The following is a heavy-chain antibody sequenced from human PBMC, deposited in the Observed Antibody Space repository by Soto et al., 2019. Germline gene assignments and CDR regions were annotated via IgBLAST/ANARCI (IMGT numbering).Heavy chain of an antibody. CDR3: AREGNLFDP. Sequence: EVQLVESGGGLVQPGGSLRLSCAASGFSFSTYWMAWVRQAPGKGLEWVASIDQGGGEKDYVDSVRGRFTISRDNAKNSMYLQMNSLRAEDTAIYYSAREGNLFDPWGQGTLVSVSS. V-gene: IGHV3-7*05. J-gene: IGHJ5*02. CDR2: IDQGGGEK. CDR1: GFSFSTYW.